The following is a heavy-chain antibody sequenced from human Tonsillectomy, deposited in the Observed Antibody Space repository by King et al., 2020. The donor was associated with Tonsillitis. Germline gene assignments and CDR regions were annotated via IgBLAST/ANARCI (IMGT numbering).Heavy chain of an antibody. CDR3: ARGYYYDSRGSYSLPDAFDF. CDR2: IDWDDDK. V-gene: IGHV2-70*04. Sequence: VTLKESGPALVKPTQTLTLTCTFSGFSLSATAMRVSWIRQSPGKALEWLARIDWDDDKFYSPSLRSRFTISKDTSKSRVVLTLINVDPVDTATYYCARGYYYDSRGSYSLPDAFDFWGQGTTVTVSS. J-gene: IGHJ3*01. CDR1: GFSLSATAMR. D-gene: IGHD3-22*01.